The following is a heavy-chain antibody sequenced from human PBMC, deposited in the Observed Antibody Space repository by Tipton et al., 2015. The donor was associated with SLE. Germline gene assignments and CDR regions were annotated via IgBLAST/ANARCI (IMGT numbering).Heavy chain of an antibody. J-gene: IGHJ6*02. V-gene: IGHV3-48*03. CDR3: ARALYCSSISCSYGLDV. CDR2: ISSSGSTI. D-gene: IGHD2-2*01. Sequence: GSLRLSCAASGFTFSSYEINWVRQAPGKGLEWVSYISSSGSTIYYADSVMGRFTISRDNAKNSLYLQMNSLRAEDTAVYYCARALYCSSISCSYGLDVWGQGTTVTVSS. CDR1: GFTFSSYE.